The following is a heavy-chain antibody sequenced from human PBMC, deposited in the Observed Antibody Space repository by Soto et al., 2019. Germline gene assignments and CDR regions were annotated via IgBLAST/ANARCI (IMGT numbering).Heavy chain of an antibody. CDR1: GFPFSSHV. CDR3: ARRYCRGVSCKGNDGFDI. J-gene: IGHJ3*02. V-gene: IGHV3-30*19. D-gene: IGHD2-15*01. CDR2: MSENGVSI. Sequence: QVQLEESGGGVVEPGGARRLSCEVFGFPFSSHVIHWVRQAPGKGLEWVAVMSENGVSIYYSDSGKGRFTISRDNSKNTQYLQMNSLRREDTAMYYCARRYCRGVSCKGNDGFDIWGQGTMVTVSA.